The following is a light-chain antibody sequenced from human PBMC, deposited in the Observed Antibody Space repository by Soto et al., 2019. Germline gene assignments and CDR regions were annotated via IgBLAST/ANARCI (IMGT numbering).Light chain of an antibody. CDR2: EDN. V-gene: IGLV6-57*04. Sequence: NFMLTQPHSVSESPGETVIISCTRGSGSIASNYVQLYQQRPGSAPTTVIYEDNQRPSGVPDRFSGSIDSSSNSASLTISRLKTEDEAEYYCQSYDRSTHVCGTGTKVTVL. J-gene: IGLJ1*01. CDR1: SGSIASNY. CDR3: QSYDRSTHV.